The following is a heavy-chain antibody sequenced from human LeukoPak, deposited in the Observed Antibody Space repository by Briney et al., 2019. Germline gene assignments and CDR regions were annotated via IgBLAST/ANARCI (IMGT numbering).Heavy chain of an antibody. CDR1: GFTFSSYW. Sequence: GSLRLSCAASGFTFSSYWMSSVRQAPGKRLEWVANIKQDGSEKYYVDSVKGRFTISRDNAKNSLYLQMNSLRAEDTAVYYCASQNGGSEYCGQGTLVTVSS. CDR3: ASQNGGSEY. J-gene: IGHJ4*02. V-gene: IGHV3-7*03. CDR2: IKQDGSEK. D-gene: IGHD2-8*01.